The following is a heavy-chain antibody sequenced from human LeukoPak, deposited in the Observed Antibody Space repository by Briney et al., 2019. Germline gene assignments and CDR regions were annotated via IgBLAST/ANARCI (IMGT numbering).Heavy chain of an antibody. J-gene: IGHJ6*03. CDR1: GDSITSGSYY. Sequence: PSETPSLTCTVSGDSITSGSYYWAWIRQPPGRGLEWIGYIYYSGSTNYNPSLKSRVTISVDTSKNQFSLKLSSVTAADTAVYYCARGPAGLSHPKHYYYYYMDVWAKGPRSPSP. V-gene: IGHV4-61*01. D-gene: IGHD3-16*02. CDR3: ARGPAGLSHPKHYYYYYMDV. CDR2: IYYSGST.